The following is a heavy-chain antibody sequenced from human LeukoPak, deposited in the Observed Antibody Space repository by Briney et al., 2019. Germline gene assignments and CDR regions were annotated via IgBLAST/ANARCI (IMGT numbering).Heavy chain of an antibody. CDR3: ARNRAITSGYDY. CDR1: GGSITPYY. J-gene: IGHJ4*02. Sequence: SETLSLTCTVSGGSITPYYWIWIRQPPGKGLEWIGYISYSGSTNYNPSLKSRLAISVDTSKNQLSLKLTSVTAADTAVYYCARNRAITSGYDYWGQGTLVTVSS. D-gene: IGHD5-12*01. V-gene: IGHV4-59*08. CDR2: ISYSGST.